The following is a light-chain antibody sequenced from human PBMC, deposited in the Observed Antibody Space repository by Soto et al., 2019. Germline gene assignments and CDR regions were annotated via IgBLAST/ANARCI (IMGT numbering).Light chain of an antibody. V-gene: IGLV7-46*01. CDR1: TGAVTSGHY. CDR3: LLFYSGGRV. J-gene: IGLJ2*01. CDR2: DTS. Sequence: QAVVTQEPSLTVSPGGTVTLTCGSNTGAVTSGHYPYWFQQKPGQAPRTLIYDTSTKHSWTPARFSGSLLGGKAALTLSGAQPEDEPDYYCLLFYSGGRVFGGGTKVTVL.